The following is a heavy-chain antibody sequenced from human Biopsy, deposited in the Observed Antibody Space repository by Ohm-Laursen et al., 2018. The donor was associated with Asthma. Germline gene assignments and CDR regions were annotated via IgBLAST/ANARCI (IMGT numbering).Heavy chain of an antibody. J-gene: IGHJ6*02. CDR1: GDSIDSGDYS. Sequence: TLSLTCGVSGDSIDSGDYSWTWIRQSPGVGLEWIGYIYRNGDTYYNPTLKNRVTISIDRSKNQFSLRLTSVTAADTAVYYCARGSSSRLSQWELLVSGGKRAHSYYGMDVWGQGTTVTDSS. CDR2: IYRNGDT. CDR3: ARGSSSRLSQWELLVSGGKRAHSYYGMDV. V-gene: IGHV4-30-2*06. D-gene: IGHD1-26*01.